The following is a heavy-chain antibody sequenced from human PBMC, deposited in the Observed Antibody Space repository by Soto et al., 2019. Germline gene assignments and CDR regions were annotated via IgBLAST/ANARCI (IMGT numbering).Heavy chain of an antibody. D-gene: IGHD4-17*01. CDR2: IYYSGST. V-gene: IGHV4-59*08. J-gene: IGHJ5*02. CDR3: ARLVTVTLLLGPGWFDP. Sequence: SETLSLTCTVSGGSISSYYWSWIRQPPGKGLEWIGYIYYSGSTNYNPSLKSRVTISVDTSKNQFSLKLSSVTAADTAVYYCARLVTVTLLLGPGWFDPWGQGTLVTVSS. CDR1: GGSISSYY.